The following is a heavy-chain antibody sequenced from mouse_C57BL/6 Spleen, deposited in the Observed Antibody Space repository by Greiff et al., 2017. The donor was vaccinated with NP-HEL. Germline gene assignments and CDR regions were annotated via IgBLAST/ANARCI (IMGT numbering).Heavy chain of an antibody. V-gene: IGHV5-16*01. D-gene: IGHD2-12*01. J-gene: IGHJ4*01. CDR3: ARDERRGDAMDY. CDR1: GFTFSDYY. Sequence: EVQLKESEGGLVQPGSSMKLSCTASGFTFSDYYMAWVRQVPEKGLEWVANINYDGSSTYYLDSLKSRFIISRDNAKNILYLQMSSLKSEDTATYYCARDERRGDAMDYWGQGTSVTVSS. CDR2: INYDGSST.